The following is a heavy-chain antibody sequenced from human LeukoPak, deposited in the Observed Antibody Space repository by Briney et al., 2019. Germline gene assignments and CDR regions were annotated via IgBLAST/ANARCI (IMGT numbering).Heavy chain of an antibody. Sequence: SETLSLTCTVSGGSISSSSYYWGWIRQPPGKGLEWIGCIYYSGSTYYNPSLKSRVTISVDTSKNQFSLKVSSVTAADTAVYYCARDSIHRGWKQNAFDIWGQGTMVTVSS. CDR2: IYYSGST. CDR1: GGSISSSSYY. D-gene: IGHD5-18*01. V-gene: IGHV4-39*07. J-gene: IGHJ3*02. CDR3: ARDSIHRGWKQNAFDI.